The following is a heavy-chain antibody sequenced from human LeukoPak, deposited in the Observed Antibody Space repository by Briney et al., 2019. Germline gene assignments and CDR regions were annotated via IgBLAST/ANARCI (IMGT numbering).Heavy chain of an antibody. D-gene: IGHD3-22*01. CDR2: IYYSGST. V-gene: IGHV4-39*07. J-gene: IGHJ3*02. Sequence: SETLSLTCTVSDGSISSSSYYWGWIRQPPGKGLEWIGSIYYSGSTYYNPSLKSRVTISVDTSKNQFSLKLSSVTAADTAVYYCARWSSDSSGYYSDAFDIWGQGTMVTVSS. CDR1: DGSISSSSYY. CDR3: ARWSSDSSGYYSDAFDI.